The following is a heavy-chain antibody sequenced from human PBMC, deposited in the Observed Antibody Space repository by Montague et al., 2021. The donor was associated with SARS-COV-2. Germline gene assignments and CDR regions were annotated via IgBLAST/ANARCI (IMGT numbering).Heavy chain of an antibody. D-gene: IGHD6-19*01. J-gene: IGHJ3*02. CDR1: GGSISSYY. V-gene: IGHV4-59*01. CDR3: ARGSGWIGNAFDI. Sequence: SETLSLTCTVSGGSISSYYWSWIRQPPGKGLKWIGYIYYSGSTNYNPSLKSRVTISVDTSKNQFSLKLSSVTAADTAVYYCARGSGWIGNAFDIWGQGTMVTVSS. CDR2: IYYSGST.